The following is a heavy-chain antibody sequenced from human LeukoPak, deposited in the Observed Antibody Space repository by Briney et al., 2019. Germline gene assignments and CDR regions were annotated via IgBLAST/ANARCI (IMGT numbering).Heavy chain of an antibody. CDR3: ATLSGYLHH. CDR1: GFTLSSSG. D-gene: IGHD1-26*01. J-gene: IGHJ4*02. CDR2: ITGATGAT. V-gene: IGHV3-23*01. Sequence: GGSLRLSCAASGFTLSSSGMTWVRQTPGKGLEWVSTITGATGATYYAGSVKGRFTISRDTSKNTLYLQMNSLRAEDTAIYFCATLSGYLHHWGQGALVTASS.